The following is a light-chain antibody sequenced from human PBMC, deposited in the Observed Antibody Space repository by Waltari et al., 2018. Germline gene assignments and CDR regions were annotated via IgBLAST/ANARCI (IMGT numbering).Light chain of an antibody. J-gene: IGKJ1*01. Sequence: EIVLTQSPGTLSLSPGERATLSCRASQSVSRTLAWYQQKPGQAPRLLIYGASTRATGSPERVSGGGSGTDFRLTISRLEPEDFAVYYCQHYVRLPATFGQGTKVEIK. CDR1: QSVSRT. V-gene: IGKV3-20*01. CDR2: GAS. CDR3: QHYVRLPAT.